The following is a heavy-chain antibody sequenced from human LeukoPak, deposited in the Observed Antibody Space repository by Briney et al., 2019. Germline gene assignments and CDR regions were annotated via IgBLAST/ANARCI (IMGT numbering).Heavy chain of an antibody. CDR3: ARGDYYDSSGYSLYAFDI. V-gene: IGHV1-2*02. J-gene: IGHJ3*02. CDR1: GYTFTGYY. Sequence: ASVKVSCKASGYTFTGYYMYWVRQAPGQGLEWMGWINPNSGGTNYAQKFQGRVTMTRDTSISTAYMELSRLRSDDTAVYYCARGDYYDSSGYSLYAFDIWGQGTMVTVSS. D-gene: IGHD3-22*01. CDR2: INPNSGGT.